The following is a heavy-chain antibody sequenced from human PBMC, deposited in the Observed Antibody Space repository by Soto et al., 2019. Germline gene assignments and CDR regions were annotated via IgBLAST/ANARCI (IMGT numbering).Heavy chain of an antibody. CDR2: IIPVLGIA. CDR1: GGTFSSYP. D-gene: IGHD4-4*01. V-gene: IGHV1-69*02. Sequence: EASVKVSCKASGGTFSSYPISWVRQAPGQGLEWMGRIIPVLGIANYAQKLQGRVTITADKSTSTAYMELTSLRSEDTAVYYCAKSLDIHYKNWFDPWGQGTLVTVSS. CDR3: AKSLDIHYKNWFDP. J-gene: IGHJ5*02.